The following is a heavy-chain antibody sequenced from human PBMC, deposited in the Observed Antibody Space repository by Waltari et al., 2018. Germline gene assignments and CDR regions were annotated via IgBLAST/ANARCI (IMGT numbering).Heavy chain of an antibody. D-gene: IGHD5-12*01. CDR2: IWSDGSKK. CDR3: ARDWDGYNPDALDI. CDR1: GFPFSGFA. J-gene: IGHJ3*02. V-gene: IGHV3-33*01. Sequence: QVHLVGSGGGVVQPGRSLRLSCAASGFPFSGFAIHWVRQAPGKGLEWVAVIWSDGSKKYYAESVKGRFTISRDNSKNTLYLEMNSLSDEDTAVYYCARDWDGYNPDALDIWGQGTMVTVSS.